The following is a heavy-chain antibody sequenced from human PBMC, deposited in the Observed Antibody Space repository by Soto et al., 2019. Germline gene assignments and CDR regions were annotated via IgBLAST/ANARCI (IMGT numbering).Heavy chain of an antibody. D-gene: IGHD2-21*01. CDR1: GFTISTFA. J-gene: IGHJ5*02. CDR2: VTGRGGQI. V-gene: IGHV3-23*01. CDR3: AKDAIYKDGLWLMHS. Sequence: PGGSRRLSCAASGFTISTFAMTWVRQAPGKGLGCVSGVTGRGGQIPSADSVKGRFTISKDISTNTRYWQMSNLGEEDTPLNYCAKDAIYKDGLWLMHSWGQETLVTVSS.